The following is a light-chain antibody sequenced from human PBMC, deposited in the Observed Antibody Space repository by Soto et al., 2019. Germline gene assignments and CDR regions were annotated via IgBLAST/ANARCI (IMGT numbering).Light chain of an antibody. V-gene: IGLV7-43*01. CDR2: TTT. Sequence: QAVVTQEPSLTVSPGGTVTLTCASSTGAVTGGYYPNWFQQKPGQAPRTLIYTTTNKSSWTPARFSGSLLGGKAALTLSGVQPEDEAEYYCLLYYGGAYVFGTGTKLTVL. CDR3: LLYYGGAYV. J-gene: IGLJ1*01. CDR1: TGAVTGGYY.